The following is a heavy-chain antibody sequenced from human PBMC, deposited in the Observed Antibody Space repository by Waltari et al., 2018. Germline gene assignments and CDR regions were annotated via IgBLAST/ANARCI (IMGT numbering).Heavy chain of an antibody. CDR2: IYSGGST. CDR3: AKDFGYMDV. J-gene: IGHJ6*03. V-gene: IGHV3-23*03. D-gene: IGHD3-16*01. CDR1: GFTFSSYA. Sequence: EVQLLESGGGLVQPGGSLRLSCAASGFTFSSYAMSWVRQAPGKGLEWVSVIYSGGSTYYADSVKGRFTISRDNSKNTLYLQMNSLRAEDTAVYYCAKDFGYMDVWGKGTTVTVSS.